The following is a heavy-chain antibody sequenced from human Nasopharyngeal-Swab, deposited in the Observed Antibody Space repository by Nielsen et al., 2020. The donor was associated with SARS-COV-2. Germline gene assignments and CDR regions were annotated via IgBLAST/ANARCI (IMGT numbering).Heavy chain of an antibody. V-gene: IGHV3-30*03. CDR1: GFTVSAFG. CDR2: ISYDGHTQ. Sequence: GESLKISCAASGFTVSAFGMHWVRQAPGEVLEWVAHISYDGHTQSYSDSVTGRFTISRDSSKNTLYLQMDSLRGEDTAVYYFARDAPAHYGAFYWGRGTLVTVSS. CDR3: ARDAPAHYGAFY. D-gene: IGHD4-17*01. J-gene: IGHJ4*02.